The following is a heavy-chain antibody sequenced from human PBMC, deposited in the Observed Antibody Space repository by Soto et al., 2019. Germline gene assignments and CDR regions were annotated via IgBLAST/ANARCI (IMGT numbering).Heavy chain of an antibody. D-gene: IGHD5-18*01. CDR1: EYTFTSYS. V-gene: IGHV1-3*01. CDR2: VNAGNGNT. Sequence: ASVKVSCKASEYTFTSYSIHWVRQAPGQRLEWMGWVNAGNGNTKYSQKFQGRLTITRDTSASTAYMELSSLISEDTAVIYCARVTAMVAGPFDYWGQGTQVTVSS. CDR3: ARVTAMVAGPFDY. J-gene: IGHJ4*02.